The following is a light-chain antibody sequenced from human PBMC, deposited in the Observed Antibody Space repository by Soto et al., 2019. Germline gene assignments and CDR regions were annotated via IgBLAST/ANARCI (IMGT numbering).Light chain of an antibody. CDR2: EGI. Sequence: QAALTQPASVSGSPGQSITISCTGTSXTVGGFNVVSWYQQHPGKAPKVIIYEGIKRPSGVSNRFSGSNSGSTASLTISGLQAEDEADYYCCSYLSPTTYVFGTGTKV. V-gene: IGLV2-23*01. J-gene: IGLJ1*01. CDR1: SXTVGGFNV. CDR3: CSYLSPTTYV.